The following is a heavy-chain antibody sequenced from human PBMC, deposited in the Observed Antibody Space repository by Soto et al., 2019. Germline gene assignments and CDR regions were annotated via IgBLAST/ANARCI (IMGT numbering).Heavy chain of an antibody. Sequence: SETLSLTCTVPGVSITSHYCCCIRRPPGKGLEWIGYVHYTGSTSYNPSFESRVTISVDTSKNHFSLKVNSVTAADTAVYYCARGVLFWGQGTQVTVSS. CDR2: VHYTGST. CDR1: GVSITSHY. CDR3: ARGVLF. V-gene: IGHV4-59*11. J-gene: IGHJ4*02. D-gene: IGHD1-1*01.